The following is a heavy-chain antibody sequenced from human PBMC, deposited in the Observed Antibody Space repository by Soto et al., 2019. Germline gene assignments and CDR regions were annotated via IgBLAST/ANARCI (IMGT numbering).Heavy chain of an antibody. CDR2: INPNSGGT. J-gene: IGHJ6*02. Sequence: ASVKVSCKASGYTFTGYYMHWVRQAPGQGLEWMGWINPNSGGTNYAQKFQGWVTMTRDTSISTAYMELSRLRSDDTAVYYCARDFRLAYYYDSSGSSYYYGMDVCGQGTTLTVSS. CDR1: GYTFTGYY. CDR3: ARDFRLAYYYDSSGSSYYYGMDV. V-gene: IGHV1-2*04. D-gene: IGHD3-22*01.